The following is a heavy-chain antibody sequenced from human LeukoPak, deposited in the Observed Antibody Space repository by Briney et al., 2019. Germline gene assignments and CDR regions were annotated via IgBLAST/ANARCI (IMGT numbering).Heavy chain of an antibody. V-gene: IGHV3-30*18. D-gene: IGHD5-12*01. Sequence: GGSLRLSCEASGFTFSTYGMHWVRQAPGKGLEWVAVISYDKSNKYYADSVKGRFTISRDNSKNTLYLQMNSLRPEDAAVYYCAKPGYSGYDWYYFHYWGQGTLVTVSS. CDR3: AKPGYSGYDWYYFHY. CDR2: ISYDKSNK. CDR1: GFTFSTYG. J-gene: IGHJ4*02.